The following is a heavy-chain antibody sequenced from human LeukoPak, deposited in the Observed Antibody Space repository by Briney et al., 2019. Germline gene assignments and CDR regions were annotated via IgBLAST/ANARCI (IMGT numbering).Heavy chain of an antibody. CDR2: ISTYNDNT. CDR3: ARQVDTTMALPDY. J-gene: IGHJ4*02. D-gene: IGHD5-18*01. Sequence: ASVKVSCKTSGYTFTTYGMSWVRQAPGQRLEGAGWISTYNDNTNYAQRFRGRVTMTTDTSTSTVYMDLRSLRSDDTAIYYCARQVDTTMALPDYWGQGTLVTVSS. CDR1: GYTFTTYG. V-gene: IGHV1-18*01.